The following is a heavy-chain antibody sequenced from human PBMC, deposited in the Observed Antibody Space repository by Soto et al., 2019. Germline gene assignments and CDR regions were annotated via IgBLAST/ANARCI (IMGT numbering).Heavy chain of an antibody. J-gene: IGHJ5*02. CDR2: IFSNDEK. CDR1: GFSLSNAGLG. V-gene: IGHV2-26*04. D-gene: IGHD6-13*01. Sequence: QVTVKESGPVLVKPTETLTLTCTVSGFSLSNAGLGVSWIRQPPGKALEWLAHIFSNDEKSYSTSLKSRLTISKDTSESQVVLTMTNMDPVDTATYYCASTYSTSWYWFDPWGQGTLVTVSS. CDR3: ASTYSTSWYWFDP.